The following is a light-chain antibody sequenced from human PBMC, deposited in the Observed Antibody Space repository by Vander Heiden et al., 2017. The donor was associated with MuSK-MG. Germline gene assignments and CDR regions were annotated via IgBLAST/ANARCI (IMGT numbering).Light chain of an antibody. Sequence: EFVLTQSPATLSLSPGERVTLSCRASQSVSSYLAWYQQKPGQAPRLLIYDASNRATGIPARFSGSGSGTDFTLTISSLDPEDFAVYYCQQRSDWRALTFGGGTKVEIK. CDR2: DAS. J-gene: IGKJ4*01. CDR1: QSVSSY. V-gene: IGKV3-11*01. CDR3: QQRSDWRALT.